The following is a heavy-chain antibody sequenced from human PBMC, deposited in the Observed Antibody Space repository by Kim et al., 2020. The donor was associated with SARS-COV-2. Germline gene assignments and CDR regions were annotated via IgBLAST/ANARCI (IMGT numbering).Heavy chain of an antibody. V-gene: IGHV1-46*01. D-gene: IGHD5-12*01. CDR2: INPSGGST. Sequence: ASVKVSCKASGYTFTSYYMHWVRQAPGQGLEWMGIINPSGGSTSYAQKFQGRVTMTRDTSTSTVYMELSSLRSEDTAVYYCARVPGIVATIPYFDYWGHGTLVTVSS. CDR1: GYTFTSYY. J-gene: IGHJ4*01. CDR3: ARVPGIVATIPYFDY.